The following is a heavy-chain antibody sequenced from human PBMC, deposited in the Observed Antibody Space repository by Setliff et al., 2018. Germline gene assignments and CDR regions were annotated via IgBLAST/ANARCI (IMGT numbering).Heavy chain of an antibody. CDR3: ARVPHIWFGDLVTFDDAFDV. V-gene: IGHV4-34*01. D-gene: IGHD3-10*01. CDR2: INHSGST. J-gene: IGHJ3*01. Sequence: SETLSLTCTVYGGSFSDHFWSWIRQPPGKGLEWIGEINHSGSTNYNPSLKSRVTISVDAPKNQFSLKLTSVTAADTAVYFCARVPHIWFGDLVTFDDAFDVWGQGTMVTVSS. CDR1: GGSFSDHF.